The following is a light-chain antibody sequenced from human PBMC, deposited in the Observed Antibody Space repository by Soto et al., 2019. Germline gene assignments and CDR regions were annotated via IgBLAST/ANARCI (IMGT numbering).Light chain of an antibody. CDR3: QVYGASPMYT. CDR1: QSVSNSS. J-gene: IGKJ2*01. CDR2: AAS. V-gene: IGKV3-20*01. Sequence: EIVLTQSPGTLSLSPGERATFSCRASQSVSNSSLAWYHQKPGQAPRLLLFAASRRATGIPDTFSGSGSGTDFTLTISRLEPEDFAVYYCQVYGASPMYTFGQGTKVDIK.